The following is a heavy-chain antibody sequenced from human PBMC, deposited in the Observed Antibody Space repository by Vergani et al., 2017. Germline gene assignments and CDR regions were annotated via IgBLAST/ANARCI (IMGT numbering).Heavy chain of an antibody. CDR2: ISGSGGST. J-gene: IGHJ4*02. Sequence: EVQLLESGGGLVQPGGSLRLSCAASGFTLRSYAMSWVRQAPGKGLEWVSAISGSGGSTYYADSVKGRFTISRDNSKNTLYLQMHSLRAEDTAVYYCAKRGTFVWTWGGYFFDGWGEGTLVTVSS. D-gene: IGHD1-26*01. CDR1: GFTLRSYA. V-gene: IGHV3-23*01. CDR3: AKRGTFVWTWGGYFFDG.